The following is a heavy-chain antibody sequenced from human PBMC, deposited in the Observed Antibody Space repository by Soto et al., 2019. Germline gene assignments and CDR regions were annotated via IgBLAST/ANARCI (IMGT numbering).Heavy chain of an antibody. Sequence: EERLVESGGGLVQPGGSLRLSCAASGFTFSSYWMTWVRQAPGKGLEWVANIKKDVSKKSYLDSVRGRFTISRDNAKNSLYLQMDSLTAEDTALYYCARGVSPGSSSWYFDAFDLWGQGTMVTVSS. V-gene: IGHV3-7*05. CDR3: ARGVSPGSSSWYFDAFDL. J-gene: IGHJ3*01. CDR1: GFTFSSYW. D-gene: IGHD6-13*01. CDR2: IKKDVSKK.